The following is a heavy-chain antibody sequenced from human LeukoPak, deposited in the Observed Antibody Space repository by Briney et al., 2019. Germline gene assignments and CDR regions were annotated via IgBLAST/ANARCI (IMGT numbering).Heavy chain of an antibody. CDR1: GFTFSNHG. J-gene: IGHJ4*02. D-gene: IGHD3-10*01. CDR2: IKQDGSEK. V-gene: IGHV3-7*01. Sequence: PGGSLRLSCAASGFTFSNHGMNWVRQAPGKGLEWVANIKQDGSEKYYVDSVKGRFTISRDNAKNSLYLQMNSLRAEDTAVYYCATTDLYGSGSYYGDYWGQGTLVTVSS. CDR3: ATTDLYGSGSYYGDY.